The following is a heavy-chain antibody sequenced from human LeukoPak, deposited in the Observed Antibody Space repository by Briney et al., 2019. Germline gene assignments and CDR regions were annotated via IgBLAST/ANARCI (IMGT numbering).Heavy chain of an antibody. D-gene: IGHD6-19*01. CDR1: GYTFTGYY. CDR3: AREWGAGAVAPDY. Sequence: ASVKVSCKASGYTFTGYYMHWVRQAPGQGLEWMGWINPNSGGTNYAQKFQGRVTMTRDTSISTAYMELSRLRSDDTAVYYCAREWGAGAVAPDYWGQGTLVTVSS. J-gene: IGHJ4*02. V-gene: IGHV1-2*02. CDR2: INPNSGGT.